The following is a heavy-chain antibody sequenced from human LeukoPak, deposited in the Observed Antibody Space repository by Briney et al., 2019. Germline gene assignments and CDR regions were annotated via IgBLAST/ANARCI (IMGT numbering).Heavy chain of an antibody. CDR2: ISGSGGST. CDR3: AKSWNYYDSSGDDALDI. V-gene: IGHV3-23*01. CDR1: GFTFNNYA. D-gene: IGHD3-22*01. Sequence: PGGSLRLSCAASGFTFNNYAMTWVRQAPGKGLEWVSGISGSGGSTYYADSVKGRFTISRDNSKNTLYLQMNSLRVEDTAVYYCAKSWNYYDSSGDDALDIWGQGTMVTVSS. J-gene: IGHJ3*02.